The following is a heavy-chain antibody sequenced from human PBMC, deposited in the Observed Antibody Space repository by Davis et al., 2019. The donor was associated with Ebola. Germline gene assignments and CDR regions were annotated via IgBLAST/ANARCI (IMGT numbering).Heavy chain of an antibody. J-gene: IGHJ6*04. CDR3: ARDLGLTMIVVVTPPDYYYGMDV. D-gene: IGHD3-22*01. V-gene: IGHV3-11*01. Sequence: GESLKISCAASGFTFSDYYMSWIRQAPGKGLEWVSYISSSGSTIYYADSVKGRFTISRDNAKNSLYLQMNSLRAEDTAVYYCARDLGLTMIVVVTPPDYYYGMDVWGKGTTVTVSS. CDR1: GFTFSDYY. CDR2: ISSSGSTI.